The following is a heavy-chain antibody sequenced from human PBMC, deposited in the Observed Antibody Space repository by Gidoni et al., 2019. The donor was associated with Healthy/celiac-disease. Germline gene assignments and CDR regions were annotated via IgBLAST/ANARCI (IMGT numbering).Heavy chain of an antibody. D-gene: IGHD3-16*01. CDR3: AKDGAGLDY. J-gene: IGHJ4*02. CDR2: ISGSGGST. Sequence: DVQLLASWGGFVQPTVSLRLSCASSGFTFSSYAMSWVRQAPGKGLEWVSAISGSGGSTYYADSVKGRFTISRDNSKNTLYLQMNSLRAEDTAVYYCAKDGAGLDYWGQGTLVTVSS. V-gene: IGHV3-23*01. CDR1: GFTFSSYA.